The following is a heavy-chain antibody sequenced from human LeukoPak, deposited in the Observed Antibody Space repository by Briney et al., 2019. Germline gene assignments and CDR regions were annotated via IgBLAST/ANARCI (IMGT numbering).Heavy chain of an antibody. CDR2: ISGSGGST. J-gene: IGHJ6*03. D-gene: IGHD2-2*02. CDR1: GFTFSSYA. Sequence: GGSLRLSCAASGFTFSSYAMSWVRQAPGKGLEWVSAISGSGGSTYYADSVKGRFTISRDNSKNTLYLHMNSLRAEDTAAYYCAKTARYCSSTSCYKYYYYYMDVWGKGTTVTVSS. V-gene: IGHV3-23*01. CDR3: AKTARYCSSTSCYKYYYYYMDV.